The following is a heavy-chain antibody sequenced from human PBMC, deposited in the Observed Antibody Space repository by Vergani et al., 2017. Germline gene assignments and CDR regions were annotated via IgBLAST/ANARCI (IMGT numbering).Heavy chain of an antibody. J-gene: IGHJ4*02. CDR1: GFTFSSYA. D-gene: IGHD3-22*01. V-gene: IGHV3-23*01. Sequence: EVQLLESGGGLVQPGGSLRLSCAASGFTFSSYAMSGVRQAPGKGLEWVSAISGSGGSTYYADSVKGRFTISRDNSKNTLYLQMNSLRAEDTAVYYCAKVKYYYDSSADFDYWGQGTLVTVSS. CDR2: ISGSGGST. CDR3: AKVKYYYDSSADFDY.